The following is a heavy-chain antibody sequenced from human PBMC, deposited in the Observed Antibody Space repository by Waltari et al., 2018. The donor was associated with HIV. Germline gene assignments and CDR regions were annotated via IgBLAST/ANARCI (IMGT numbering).Heavy chain of an antibody. CDR3: AKDPMDIVATINYYGMDV. V-gene: IGHV3-23*01. Sequence: EVPLLESGGGLVQPGGSLRLSCAASGFTFSSSALCWVRQAPGKGLEWVSAISGSGGSTYYADSVKGRFTISRDNSKNTLYLQMNSLRAEDTAVYYCAKDPMDIVATINYYGMDVWGQGTTVTVSS. J-gene: IGHJ6*02. CDR2: ISGSGGST. CDR1: GFTFSSSA. D-gene: IGHD5-12*01.